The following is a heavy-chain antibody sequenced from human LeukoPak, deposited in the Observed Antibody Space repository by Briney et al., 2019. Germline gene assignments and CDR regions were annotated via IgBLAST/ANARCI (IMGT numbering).Heavy chain of an antibody. CDR2: VYYIGST. Sequence: SETLSFTCTVAGGSISSYYWSWVRHPPRPGLEWIGYVYYIGSTNSNPTLKSRVTISVDTSKNQFSLKLSSVAAADTAVYYCARRGYGFWSGYSATDAFDIWGQGTTVTVPS. V-gene: IGHV4-59*08. D-gene: IGHD3-3*01. CDR1: GGSISSYY. J-gene: IGHJ3*02. CDR3: ARRGYGFWSGYSATDAFDI.